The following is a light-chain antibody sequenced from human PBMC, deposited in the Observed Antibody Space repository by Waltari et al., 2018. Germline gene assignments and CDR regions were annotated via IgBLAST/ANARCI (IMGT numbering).Light chain of an antibody. Sequence: QSALTQPASVSGSPGQSITISCTRTNSAIGGYNFVSWYQQHPGKAPRLMIYDVNKRPSGVSNRFSGSKSGNTASLTISGLQADDEADYYCTSFTSTTSYVVFGGGTNLTV. V-gene: IGLV2-14*03. CDR2: DVN. CDR1: NSAIGGYNF. J-gene: IGLJ2*01. CDR3: TSFTSTTSYVV.